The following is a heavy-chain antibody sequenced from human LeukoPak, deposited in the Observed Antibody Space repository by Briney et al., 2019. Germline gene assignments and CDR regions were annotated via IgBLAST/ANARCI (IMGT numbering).Heavy chain of an antibody. J-gene: IGHJ4*02. CDR3: ASYGYDSSGYGDY. CDR1: GRTFSSYA. CDR2: IIPIFGTA. V-gene: IGHV1-69*05. Sequence: GASVKVSCKASGRTFSSYAISWVRHAPGQGLEWMGGIIPIFGTANYAQKFQGRVTITTDESTSTAYMELSSLSSEDTAVYYCASYGYDSSGYGDYWGQGTLVTVSS. D-gene: IGHD3-22*01.